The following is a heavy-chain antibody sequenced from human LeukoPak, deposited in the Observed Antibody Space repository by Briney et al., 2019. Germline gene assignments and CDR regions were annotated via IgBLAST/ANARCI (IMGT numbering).Heavy chain of an antibody. CDR3: AREGGWFGELLSPYFDY. CDR1: GFAFSNYA. Sequence: PGGSLRLSYAASGFAFSNYAINWVRQAPGKGLEWVSGISANGGGTYYADSVKGRFTISRDNSKNTLYLQMNSLRAEDTAVYYCAREGGWFGELLSPYFDYWGQGTLVTVSS. V-gene: IGHV3-23*01. D-gene: IGHD3-10*01. J-gene: IGHJ4*02. CDR2: ISANGGGT.